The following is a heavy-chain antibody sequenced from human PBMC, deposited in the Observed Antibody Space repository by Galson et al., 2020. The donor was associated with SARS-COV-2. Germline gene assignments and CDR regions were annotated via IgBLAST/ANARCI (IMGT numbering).Heavy chain of an antibody. CDR3: ARYGVWGAFDI. CDR1: GGSISSGGYY. Sequence: SDTLSITCTVSGGSISSGGYYWSWIRQHPGKGLEWIGYIYYSGRTYSNPSLKSRVTISVDTSKNQFSLKLSSVTAADTAVYYCARYGVWGAFDIWGQGTMVTVSS. J-gene: IGHJ3*02. D-gene: IGHD3-16*01. V-gene: IGHV4-31*03. CDR2: IYYSGRT.